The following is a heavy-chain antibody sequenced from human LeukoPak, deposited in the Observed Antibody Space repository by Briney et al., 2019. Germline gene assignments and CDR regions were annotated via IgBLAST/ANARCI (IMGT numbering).Heavy chain of an antibody. CDR3: ATGTTGTALEA. Sequence: GSSVKVSCKASGGTFSSYAISWVRQAPGQGLEWMGGIIPIFGTANYAQKFQGRVTITADETTSTAYMELSSLRSEDTAVYYCATGTTGTALEAWGQGTLVTVSS. D-gene: IGHD1-1*01. CDR2: IIPIFGTA. CDR1: GGTFSSYA. V-gene: IGHV1-69*01. J-gene: IGHJ4*02.